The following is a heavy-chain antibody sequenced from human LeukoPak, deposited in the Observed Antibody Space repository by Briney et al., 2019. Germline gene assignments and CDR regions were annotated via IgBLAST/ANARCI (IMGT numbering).Heavy chain of an antibody. CDR1: GGSISSSY. J-gene: IGHJ5*02. CDR2: IYSTGST. CDR3: ARHGGHCTSTSCFDP. D-gene: IGHD2-2*01. Sequence: SETLSLTCTVSGGSISSSYWSWIRQPPGKGLEWIGYIYSTGSTNSNPSLKSRVTISVDTSKNQFSLNLSSVTAVDTAVYYCARHGGHCTSTSCFDPWGQGTLVTVSS. V-gene: IGHV4-59*08.